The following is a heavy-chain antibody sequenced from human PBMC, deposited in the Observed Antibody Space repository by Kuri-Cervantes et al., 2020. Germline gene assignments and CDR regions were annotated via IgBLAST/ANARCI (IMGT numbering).Heavy chain of an antibody. D-gene: IGHD2-2*02. J-gene: IGHJ6*03. Sequence: SETLSLTCAVSGYSISSGYYWGWIRQPPGKGLEWIGSIYHSGSTYYNPFLKSRVTISVDTSKNQFSLKLSSVTAADTAVYYCARRVPAAIGYYYYYMDVWGKGTTVTVSS. CDR1: GYSISSGYY. CDR3: ARRVPAAIGYYYYYMDV. V-gene: IGHV4-38-2*01. CDR2: IYHSGST.